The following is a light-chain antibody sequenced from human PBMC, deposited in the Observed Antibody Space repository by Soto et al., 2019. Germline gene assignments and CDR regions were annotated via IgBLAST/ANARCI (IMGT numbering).Light chain of an antibody. CDR1: SSDVGGYNY. CDR2: DVS. V-gene: IGLV2-11*01. J-gene: IGLJ3*02. CDR3: CSYVGSYTWV. Sequence: QSALTQPRSVSGSPGQSATISCTGTSSDVGGYNYVSWYQQHPGKAPKLMFYDVSKRPSGVPDRFSGSKSGNTASLIISGLQAEDEADYYCCSYVGSYTWVFGGGTKLTVL.